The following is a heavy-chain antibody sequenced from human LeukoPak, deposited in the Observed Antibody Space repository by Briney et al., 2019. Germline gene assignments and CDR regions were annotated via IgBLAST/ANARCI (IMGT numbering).Heavy chain of an antibody. J-gene: IGHJ4*02. V-gene: IGHV1-18*01. Sequence: GASVKVFCKASGYTFTSYGISWVRHAPGQGLEWMGWISAYNGNTNYAQKLQGRVTMTTDTSTSTAYMELRSLRTDDTAVYYCAREFKAAYGSGSTTYDYWGQGTLVTVSS. CDR3: AREFKAAYGSGSTTYDY. CDR2: ISAYNGNT. D-gene: IGHD3-10*01. CDR1: GYTFTSYG.